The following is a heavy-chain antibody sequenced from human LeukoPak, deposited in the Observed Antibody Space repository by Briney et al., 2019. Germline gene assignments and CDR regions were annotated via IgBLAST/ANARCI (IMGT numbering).Heavy chain of an antibody. CDR3: ARSYSSSSYFDY. J-gene: IGHJ4*02. CDR1: GGSFSTYF. Sequence: SETLSLTCTISGGSFSTYFWSWIRQPPGKGLEWIGYIYTSGSTNYNPSLKSRVTISVDTSKNQFSLKLNSMTAADTAVYYCARSYSSSSYFDYWGQGALVTASS. V-gene: IGHV4-4*09. D-gene: IGHD6-6*01. CDR2: IYTSGST.